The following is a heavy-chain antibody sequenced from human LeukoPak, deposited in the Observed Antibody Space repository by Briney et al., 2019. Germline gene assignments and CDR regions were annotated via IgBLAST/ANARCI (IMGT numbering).Heavy chain of an antibody. V-gene: IGHV3-23*01. CDR1: GFTFSSYA. Sequence: GGSLRLSCAASGFTFSSYAMSWVRQAPGKGLEWVSAISGSGGSTYYADSVKGRFTISRDNSKNTLYLQMNSLRAEDTAVYYCPKPLYYDSSGRSFFWYFDLWGRGTLVTVSS. CDR2: ISGSGGST. CDR3: PKPLYYDSSGRSFFWYFDL. D-gene: IGHD3-22*01. J-gene: IGHJ2*01.